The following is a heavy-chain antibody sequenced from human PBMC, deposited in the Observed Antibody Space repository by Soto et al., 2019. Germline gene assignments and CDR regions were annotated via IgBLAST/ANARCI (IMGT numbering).Heavy chain of an antibody. CDR1: GYSFTYFY. D-gene: IGHD3-3*01. CDR2: INPNSGGT. V-gene: IGHV1-2*04. J-gene: IGHJ3*02. CDR3: ARERTIFGVPPDAFDI. Sequence: ASVKVSCKAWGYSFTYFYMHSVRQDSLQGLEWMGWINPNSGGTNYAQKFQGWVTMTRDTSISTAYMELSRLRSDDTAVYYCARERTIFGVPPDAFDIWGQGTMVTVSS.